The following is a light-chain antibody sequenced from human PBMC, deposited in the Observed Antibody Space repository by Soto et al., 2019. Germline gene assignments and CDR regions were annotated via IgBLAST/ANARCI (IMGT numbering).Light chain of an antibody. CDR1: QSVSSNY. V-gene: IGKV3-20*01. CDR2: GVS. Sequence: VVLTQSPGTLSLPPGESATLSCRASQSVSSNYLAWYQQKPGQAPRLLIYGVSTRATGIPDRFSGSGSGTDFSLTISRLEPEDFALYYCQQYFTSPLTFGGGTKV. CDR3: QQYFTSPLT. J-gene: IGKJ4*01.